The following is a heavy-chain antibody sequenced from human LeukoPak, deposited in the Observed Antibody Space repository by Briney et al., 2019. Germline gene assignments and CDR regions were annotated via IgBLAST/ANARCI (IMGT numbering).Heavy chain of an antibody. V-gene: IGHV2-5*01. D-gene: IGHD4-11*01. J-gene: IGHJ4*02. CDR1: GFSLNTGGVG. CDR3: AHRRLEENDVTTGFDY. CDR2: IYWNKGK. Sequence: KSGPTLVKPTQTLTLTCTISGFSLNTGGVGVDWIRPPPGKALELLGAIYWNKGKPCSTSLKNRPTVTKDTSKDQVVLTMTNMDPVDTATYYCAHRRLEENDVTTGFDYWGQGILVTVSS.